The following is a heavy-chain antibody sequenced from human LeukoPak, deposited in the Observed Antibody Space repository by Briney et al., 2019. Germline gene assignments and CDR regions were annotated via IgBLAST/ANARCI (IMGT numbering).Heavy chain of an antibody. CDR2: INHSGST. J-gene: IGHJ2*01. Sequence: SETLSLTCAVYGGSFSGYYWSWIRQPPGKGLEWIGEINHSGSTNYNPSLKSRVTISVDTSKNQFSLKLSSVTAADTAVYYCARRAGKQQLVLSEWYFDLWGRGTLVTVSS. CDR1: GGSFSGYY. CDR3: ARRAGKQQLVLSEWYFDL. D-gene: IGHD6-13*01. V-gene: IGHV4-34*01.